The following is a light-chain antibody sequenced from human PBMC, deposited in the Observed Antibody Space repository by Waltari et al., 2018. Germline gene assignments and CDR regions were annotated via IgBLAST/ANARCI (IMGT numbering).Light chain of an antibody. Sequence: QSALTQPPSASGSPGQSVPISCTGTSTAVGGYNYASWHQQHPGKAPKLMIYEVSKRPSGVPDRFSGSKSGNTASLTVSGLQAEDEADYYCSSYAGSTYVFGTGTKVTVL. V-gene: IGLV2-8*01. CDR2: EVS. CDR3: SSYAGSTYV. J-gene: IGLJ1*01. CDR1: STAVGGYNY.